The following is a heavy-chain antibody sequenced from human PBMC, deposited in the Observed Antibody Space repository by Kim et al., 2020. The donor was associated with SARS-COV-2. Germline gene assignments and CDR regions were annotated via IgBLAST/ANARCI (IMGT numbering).Heavy chain of an antibody. CDR1: GGSISSGGYY. V-gene: IGHV4-31*03. CDR3: ATGYCSGGSCYSSWFDP. D-gene: IGHD2-15*01. J-gene: IGHJ5*02. CDR2: IYYSGST. Sequence: SETLSLTCTVSGGSISSGGYYWSWIRQHPGKGLEWIGYIYYSGSTYYNPSLKSRVTISVDTSKNQFSLKLSSVTAADTAVYYCATGYCSGGSCYSSWFDPWGQGTLVTVSS.